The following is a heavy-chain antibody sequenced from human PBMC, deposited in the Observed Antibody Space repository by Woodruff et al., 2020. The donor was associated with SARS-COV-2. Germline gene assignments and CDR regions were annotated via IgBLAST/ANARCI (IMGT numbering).Heavy chain of an antibody. V-gene: IGHV3-15*01. Sequence: VGRIKSKTDGGTTDYAAPVKGRFTISRDDSKNTLYLQMNSLKTEDTAVYYCTTGSPFTVRPYYYYMDVWGKGTTVTVSS. J-gene: IGHJ6*03. CDR3: TTGSPFTVRPYYYYMDV. D-gene: IGHD4-4*01. CDR2: IKSKTDGGTT.